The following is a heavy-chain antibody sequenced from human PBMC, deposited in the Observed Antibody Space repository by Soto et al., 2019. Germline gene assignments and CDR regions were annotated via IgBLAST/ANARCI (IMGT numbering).Heavy chain of an antibody. J-gene: IGHJ4*02. Sequence: QVQLEQWGARLLKPSETLSLTCAVYGGSLSAYYWSWIRQPPGKGLEWIGEINHSGSTNHNPSLKSRVTISVDTSENQFSLKLSSVTAADTALYYCARAGRVVGATPLLDYWGQGTLVTVSS. CDR3: ARAGRVVGATPLLDY. V-gene: IGHV4-34*01. D-gene: IGHD1-26*01. CDR1: GGSLSAYY. CDR2: INHSGST.